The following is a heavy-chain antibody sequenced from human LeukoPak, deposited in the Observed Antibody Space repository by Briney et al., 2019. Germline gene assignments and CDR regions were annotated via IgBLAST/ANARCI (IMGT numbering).Heavy chain of an antibody. D-gene: IGHD2-15*01. V-gene: IGHV4-59*02. CDR3: ARIHRYCSGGACYVLDN. CDR1: GGSVSGYY. J-gene: IGHJ4*02. Sequence: SETLSLTCVVSGGSVSGYYWGWIRQPPGRGLEWIGYVYYSGSTNYNPSFKSRITISVDTSRNQFSLQLSSVTAADTAVYYCARIHRYCSGGACYVLDNWGQETLVAVSS. CDR2: VYYSGST.